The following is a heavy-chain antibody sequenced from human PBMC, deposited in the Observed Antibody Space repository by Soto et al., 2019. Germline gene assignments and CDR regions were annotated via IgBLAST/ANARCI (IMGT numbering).Heavy chain of an antibody. Sequence: GGSLSLSCAASGFTFSSYAMSWVRQAPGKGLEWVSAISGSGGSTYYADSVKGRFTISRDNSKNTLYLQMNSLRAEDTAVYYCAKDGRLRPFVYWGQGTLVTVSS. J-gene: IGHJ4*02. CDR2: ISGSGGST. CDR1: GFTFSSYA. V-gene: IGHV3-23*01. CDR3: AKDGRLRPFVY. D-gene: IGHD3-16*01.